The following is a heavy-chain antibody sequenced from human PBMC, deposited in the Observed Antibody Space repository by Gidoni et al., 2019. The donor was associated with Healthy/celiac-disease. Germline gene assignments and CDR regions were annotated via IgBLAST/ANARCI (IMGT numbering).Heavy chain of an antibody. V-gene: IGHV3-53*01. Sequence: EVQLVESGEGLIQPGGSLRLSCADSGFTVIRSYMSWVRQAPGKGLELVSVIDSGGSTYYADSVKGRFTIPRDNSKNTLYLQMNSLRAEDTAVYYCARVDEWLGFDYWGQGTLVTVSS. CDR2: IDSGGST. CDR3: ARVDEWLGFDY. CDR1: GFTVIRSY. J-gene: IGHJ4*02. D-gene: IGHD5-12*01.